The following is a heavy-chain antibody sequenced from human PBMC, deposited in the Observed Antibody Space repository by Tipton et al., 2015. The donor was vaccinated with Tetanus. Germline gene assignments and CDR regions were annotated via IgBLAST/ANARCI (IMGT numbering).Heavy chain of an antibody. CDR1: GFTFSSYW. Sequence: SLRLSCAASGFTFSSYWMSWVRQAPGKGLEWVANIKQDGSEKYYVDSVKGRFTISRDNAKNSLYLQMNSLRAEDTAVYYCARGGARVRVPTDYWGQGPLVTVSS. CDR3: ARGGARVRVPTDY. J-gene: IGHJ4*02. D-gene: IGHD3-10*01. V-gene: IGHV3-7*01. CDR2: IKQDGSEK.